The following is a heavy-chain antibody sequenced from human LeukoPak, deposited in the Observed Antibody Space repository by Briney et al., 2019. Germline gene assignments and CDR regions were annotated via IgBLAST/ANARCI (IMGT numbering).Heavy chain of an antibody. V-gene: IGHV4-34*01. J-gene: IGHJ4*02. CDR3: ARGGSFITIFGVVISSGRGDFDY. Sequence: SETLSLTCAVYGGSFSGYYWSWIRQPPGKGLEWIGEINHSGSSNYNPSLKSRVTISVDTSKNQFSLKLSSVTAADTAVYYCARGGSFITIFGVVISSGRGDFDYWGQGTLVTVSS. CDR1: GGSFSGYY. CDR2: INHSGSS. D-gene: IGHD3-3*01.